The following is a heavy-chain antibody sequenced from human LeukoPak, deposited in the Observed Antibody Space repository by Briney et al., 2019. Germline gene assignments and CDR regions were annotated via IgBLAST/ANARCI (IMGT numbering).Heavy chain of an antibody. CDR2: IVGSSSNI. V-gene: IGHV3-48*04. CDR3: ATDSPETAAFDY. D-gene: IGHD1-1*01. J-gene: IGHJ4*02. Sequence: GGSLRLSCTASGFIFSTYSMNWVRQAPGKGLEWVSYIVGSSSNIYYADSVKGRFTISRDNAKNSLYLQMDSLRAEDTAVYYCATDSPETAAFDYWGQGTPVTVSS. CDR1: GFIFSTYS.